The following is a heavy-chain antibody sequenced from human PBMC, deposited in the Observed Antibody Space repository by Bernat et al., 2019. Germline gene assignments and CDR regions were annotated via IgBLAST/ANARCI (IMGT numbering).Heavy chain of an antibody. V-gene: IGHV3-30*18. D-gene: IGHD1-1*01. J-gene: IGHJ6*03. CDR3: AKDPGDPEYYYYMDV. CDR2: ISYDGSNK. CDR1: GFTFSSYG. Sequence: QVQLVESGGGVVQPGRSLRLSCAASGFTFSSYGMHWVRQAPGKGLEWVAVISYDGSNKYYADSVKGRFTISRDNSKNTLYLQMNSLRAEDTAVYYCAKDPGDPEYYYYMDVWGKGTTVTVSS.